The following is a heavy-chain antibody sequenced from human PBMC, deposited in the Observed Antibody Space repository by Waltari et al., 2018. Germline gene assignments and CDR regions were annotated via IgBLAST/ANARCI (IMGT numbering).Heavy chain of an antibody. J-gene: IGHJ4*02. CDR1: GDSISSTDW. CDR2: VQGSGRA. Sequence: QLQLEESGPGLVKPSGTLSLTCAVSGDSISSTDWYSWVRQSPGKGLEWIGKVQGSGRANYNPSFARRVTVSVDRTTNQFSLKMTSATAADTAVYFCARDRGRGIYLDSWGQGILVTVSP. CDR3: ARDRGRGIYLDS. D-gene: IGHD2-15*01. V-gene: IGHV4-4*02.